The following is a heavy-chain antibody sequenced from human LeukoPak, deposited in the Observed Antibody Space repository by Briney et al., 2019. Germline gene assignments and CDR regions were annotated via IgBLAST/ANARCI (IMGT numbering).Heavy chain of an antibody. CDR3: APTGYYGSGSYYPKN. J-gene: IGHJ4*02. CDR1: GYTFTNYG. D-gene: IGHD3-10*01. CDR2: ISSYNGNT. V-gene: IGHV1-18*01. Sequence: GASVKVSCKASGYTFTNYGISWVRQAPGQGLEWLGWISSYNGNTNFAQNLQGRVTMTTDTSTSTAYMELRSLTSYDTAVYYCAPTGYYGSGSYYPKNWGQGTLVTVSS.